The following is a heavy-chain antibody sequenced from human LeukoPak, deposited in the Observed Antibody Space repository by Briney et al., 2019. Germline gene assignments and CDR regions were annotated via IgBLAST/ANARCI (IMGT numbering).Heavy chain of an antibody. J-gene: IGHJ6*02. CDR2: FDPEDGET. CDR1: GYTFIGYY. Sequence: GASVKVSCKASGYTFIGYYMHWVRQAPGKGLEWMGGFDPEDGETIYAQKFQGRVTMTEDTSTDTAYMELSSLGSEDTAVYYCATGGVVRGVTPWDGYYYYGMDVWGQGTTVTVSS. CDR3: ATGGVVRGVTPWDGYYYYGMDV. V-gene: IGHV1-24*01. D-gene: IGHD3-10*01.